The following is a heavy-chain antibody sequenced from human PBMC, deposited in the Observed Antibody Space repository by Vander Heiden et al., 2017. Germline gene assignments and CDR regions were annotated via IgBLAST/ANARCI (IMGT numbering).Heavy chain of an antibody. D-gene: IGHD3-10*01. V-gene: IGHV3-9*01. CDR2: ILWDNSRI. CDR1: GFTFNEHA. CDR3: GKDMTPGGLDV. J-gene: IGHJ6*02. Sequence: PGRSLRLSCEGPGFTFNEHAMHWFRQVPGKGLEWVSGILWDNSRIGSADSVKGRFTISRDNGKNTLYLQMNSLRPEDTALYDCGKDMTPGGLDVWGHGTTVTVSS.